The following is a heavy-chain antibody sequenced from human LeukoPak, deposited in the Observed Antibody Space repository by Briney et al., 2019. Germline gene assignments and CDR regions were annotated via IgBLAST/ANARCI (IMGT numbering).Heavy chain of an antibody. D-gene: IGHD6-19*01. Sequence: PGRSLRLSCAASGFTFSSYSMHWVRQALRKGLEGVAVISYDGSNNYYADSVKGRFTISRDNSKNTLYLQMNSLRAEDTAVYYCAGEAVARTGDCDYWGQGTLVTVSS. J-gene: IGHJ4*02. CDR2: ISYDGSNN. V-gene: IGHV3-30-3*01. CDR3: AGEAVARTGDCDY. CDR1: GFTFSSYS.